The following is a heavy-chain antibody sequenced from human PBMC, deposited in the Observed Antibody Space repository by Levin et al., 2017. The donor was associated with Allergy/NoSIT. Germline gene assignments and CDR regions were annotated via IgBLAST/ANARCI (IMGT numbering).Heavy chain of an antibody. J-gene: IGHJ4*02. D-gene: IGHD4-17*01. Sequence: GGSLRLSCAASEFTFSYFTMHWVRQAPGKGLEWVAVISNDGSSESYADSVKGRFTISRDNSKNTLYLQMSSLKTDDTAVYYCAKTRSIYGDYGSIDYWGEGTLVTVSS. CDR2: ISNDGSSE. CDR3: AKTRSIYGDYGSIDY. CDR1: EFTFSYFT. V-gene: IGHV3-30*15.